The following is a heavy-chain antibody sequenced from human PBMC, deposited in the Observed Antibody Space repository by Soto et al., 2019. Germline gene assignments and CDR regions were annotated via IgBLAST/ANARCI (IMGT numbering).Heavy chain of an antibody. J-gene: IGHJ4*02. D-gene: IGHD6-13*01. CDR1: GYTFTSYG. V-gene: IGHV1-18*01. CDR2: ISAYNGNT. CDR3: ARDRRDWYSSSWYRGYYFDY. Sequence: ASVKVSCKASGYTFTSYGISWVRQAPGQGLEWMGWISAYNGNTNYAQKLQGRVTMTTDTSTSTAYMELRSLRSDDTAVYYCARDRRDWYSSSWYRGYYFDYWGQGTLVTVSS.